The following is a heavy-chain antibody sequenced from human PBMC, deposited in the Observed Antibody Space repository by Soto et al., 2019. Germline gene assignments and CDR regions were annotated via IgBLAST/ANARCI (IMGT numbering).Heavy chain of an antibody. CDR2: IYYGGSS. D-gene: IGHD3-22*01. Sequence: QVQLQESGPGLVKPSETLSLTCTVSGDSVSTYYWSWIRQPPGKGLEWIGYIYYGGSSNYNPSLKSRVTISIDTSKNQFSLKLNSVTAAYTAMYYCARDSPTGGYYASSAYYHGAFDVWGQGTMVTVSS. J-gene: IGHJ3*01. V-gene: IGHV4-59*02. CDR3: ARDSPTGGYYASSAYYHGAFDV. CDR1: GDSVSTYY.